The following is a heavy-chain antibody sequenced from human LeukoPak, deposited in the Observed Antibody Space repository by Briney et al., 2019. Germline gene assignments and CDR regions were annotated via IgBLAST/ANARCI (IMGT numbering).Heavy chain of an antibody. CDR1: GFTFDDYA. J-gene: IGHJ4*02. Sequence: PGRSLRLSCAASGFTFDDYAMLWVRQTPGKGLEWVSGISWNSGSIGHADSVKGRFTISRDNAKNSLYLQMNSLRAEDTALYYCAKDIGYSSSWTDYWGQGTLVTVSS. CDR2: ISWNSGSI. CDR3: AKDIGYSSSWTDY. V-gene: IGHV3-9*01. D-gene: IGHD6-13*01.